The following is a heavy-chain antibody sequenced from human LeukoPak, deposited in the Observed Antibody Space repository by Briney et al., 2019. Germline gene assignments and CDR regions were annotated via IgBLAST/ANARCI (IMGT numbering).Heavy chain of an antibody. CDR2: IDTGDDT. CDR3: ARAHYYGDYFDY. CDR1: GFTVSTNY. D-gene: IGHD4-17*01. V-gene: IGHV3-53*01. Sequence: EAGGSLRLSCAASGFTVSTNYMNWVRQAPGKGLEWVSLIDTGDDTSYADSVKGRLTIYRDNSNTLYLQMNSLKVKHTAVYYCARAHYYGDYFDYWGQGTLVTVSS. J-gene: IGHJ4*02.